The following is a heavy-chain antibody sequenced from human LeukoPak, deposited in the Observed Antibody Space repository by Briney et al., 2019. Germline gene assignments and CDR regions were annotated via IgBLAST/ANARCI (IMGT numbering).Heavy chain of an antibody. J-gene: IGHJ4*02. D-gene: IGHD4-17*01. CDR2: IIPIFGTA. V-gene: IGHV1-69*05. CDR1: GGTFSSYA. Sequence: SVKVSCKASGGTFSSYAISWVRQAPGQGLEWMGRIIPIFGTANYAQKFQGRVTITTDESTSTAYMARSSLRSEDTAVYYCARDSYGDYVPGYFDYWGQGTLVTVSS. CDR3: ARDSYGDYVPGYFDY.